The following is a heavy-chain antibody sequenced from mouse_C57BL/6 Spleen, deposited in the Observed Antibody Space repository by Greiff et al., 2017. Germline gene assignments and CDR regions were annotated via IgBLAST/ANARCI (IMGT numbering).Heavy chain of an antibody. D-gene: IGHD1-1*01. CDR2: IRSKSSNYAT. CDR1: GFTFNTYA. V-gene: IGHV10-3*01. Sequence: EVQGVESGGGLVQPKGSLKLSCAASGFTFNTYAMHWVRQAPGKGLEWVARIRSKSSNYATYYADSVKDRFTISRDDSQSMLYLQMNNLKTEDTAMYYCVRGDTTVVARGYFDVWGTGTTVTVSS. CDR3: VRGDTTVVARGYFDV. J-gene: IGHJ1*03.